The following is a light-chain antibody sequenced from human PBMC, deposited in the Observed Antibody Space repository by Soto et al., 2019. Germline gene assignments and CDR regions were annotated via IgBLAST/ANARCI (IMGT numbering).Light chain of an antibody. V-gene: IGLV2-14*03. Sequence: ALTQPASVSGSPGQSITISCTGTSSDVGGYNYVSWYQQHPGKAPKLMIYEVSNRPAGVSNRFSGSKSGNTASLTISGLQAEDEADYYCSSYTSSSTYVFGTGTKVTVL. J-gene: IGLJ1*01. CDR1: SSDVGGYNY. CDR2: EVS. CDR3: SSYTSSSTYV.